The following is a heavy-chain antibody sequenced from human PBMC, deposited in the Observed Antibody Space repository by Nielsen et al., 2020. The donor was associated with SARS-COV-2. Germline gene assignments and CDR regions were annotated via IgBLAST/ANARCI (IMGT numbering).Heavy chain of an antibody. Sequence: GSLRLSCAASGFTFSSYSMNWVRQAPGKGLEWIGEINHSGSTNYNPSLKSRVTISVDKSKNQFSLKLSSVTAADTAVYYCARASHNRWELLNFDYWGQGTLVTVSS. CDR2: INHSGST. V-gene: IGHV4-4*02. CDR3: ARASHNRWELLNFDY. D-gene: IGHD1-26*01. CDR1: GFTFSSYS. J-gene: IGHJ4*02.